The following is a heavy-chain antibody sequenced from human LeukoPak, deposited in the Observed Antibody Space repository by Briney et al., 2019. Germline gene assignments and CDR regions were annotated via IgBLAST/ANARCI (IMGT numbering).Heavy chain of an antibody. V-gene: IGHV3-48*02. D-gene: IGHD6-19*01. Sequence: PGGSLRLSCAASGFTFSSYSMNWVRQAPGKGLEWVSSISSSSSTIYYADSVKGRFTISRDNAKNSLYLQMNSLRDEDTAVYYCARGPGFTAHQWLVQGDPYFDYWGQGTLVTVSS. J-gene: IGHJ4*02. CDR2: ISSSSSTI. CDR3: ARGPGFTAHQWLVQGDPYFDY. CDR1: GFTFSSYS.